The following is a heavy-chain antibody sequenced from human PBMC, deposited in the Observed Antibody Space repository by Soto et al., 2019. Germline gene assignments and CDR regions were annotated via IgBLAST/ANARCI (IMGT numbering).Heavy chain of an antibody. CDR3: ARERIPYCSGGSCYGGIIDY. J-gene: IGHJ4*02. CDR2: INPSGGST. V-gene: IGHV1-46*01. CDR1: GYTFTSYY. D-gene: IGHD2-15*01. Sequence: QVQLVQSGAEVKKPGASVKVSCKASGYTFTSYYMHWVRQAPGQGLEWMGIINPSGGSTSYAQKFQGRVTMTRDTSTSTVYMELSSLRSEDTAVYYCARERIPYCSGGSCYGGIIDYWGQGTLVTVSS.